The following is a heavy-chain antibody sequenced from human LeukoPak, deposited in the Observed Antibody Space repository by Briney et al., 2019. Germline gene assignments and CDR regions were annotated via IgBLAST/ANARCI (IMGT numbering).Heavy chain of an antibody. CDR1: GFTFSSYW. CDR2: INSDGSST. V-gene: IGHV3-74*01. CDR3: AKLVGAGGFWFDP. Sequence: PGGSLRLSCAASGFTFSSYWMHWVRQAPGKGLVWVSRINSDGSSTSYADSVKGRFTISRDNSKNTLYPQMNSLRAEDTAVYYCAKLVGAGGFWFDPWGQGTLVTVSS. D-gene: IGHD1-26*01. J-gene: IGHJ5*02.